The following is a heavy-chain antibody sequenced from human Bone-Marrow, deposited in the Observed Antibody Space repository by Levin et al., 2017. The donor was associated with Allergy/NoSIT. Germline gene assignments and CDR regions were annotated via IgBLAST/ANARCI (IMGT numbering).Heavy chain of an antibody. CDR2: IYSGGIT. CDR3: ARDRTCNGGSCYGS. J-gene: IGHJ4*02. Sequence: HPGESLKISCAASGFTVNNNFMIWFRQAPGKGLEWVSLIYSGGITHYADSVKGRFTISRDSSKNTLYLQMNSLRAEDTAVYYCARDRTCNGGSCYGSWGQGTLVTVSS. V-gene: IGHV3-53*01. CDR1: GFTVNNNF. D-gene: IGHD2-15*01.